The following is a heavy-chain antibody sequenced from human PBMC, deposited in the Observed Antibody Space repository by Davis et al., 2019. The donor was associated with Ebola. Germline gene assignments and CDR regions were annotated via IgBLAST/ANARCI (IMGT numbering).Heavy chain of an antibody. CDR1: GFTFSTYL. Sequence: PGGSLRLSCAASGFTFSTYLMSWVRQAPGKGLEWVSAISGSGASTYYADSVKGRFTISRDKFKNTLYLQINSLGAEDTGVYYCARAQALAGISYFDYWGQGTLVTVSS. V-gene: IGHV3-23*01. CDR3: ARAQALAGISYFDY. D-gene: IGHD3-10*01. CDR2: ISGSGAST. J-gene: IGHJ4*02.